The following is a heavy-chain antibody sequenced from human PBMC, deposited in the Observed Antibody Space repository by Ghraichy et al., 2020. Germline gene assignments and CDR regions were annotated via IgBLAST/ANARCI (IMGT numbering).Heavy chain of an antibody. CDR1: GYNFTNYW. CDR2: IYPGDSDT. Sequence: GESLNISCKGSGYNFTNYWIGWVRQMPGKGLEWMGIIYPGDSDTRYSPSFQGQVTISADKSISTAYLQWSSLKASDTAMYYCARRYGSGSYYYYMDVWGKGTTVTVSS. D-gene: IGHD3-10*01. CDR3: ARRYGSGSYYYYMDV. V-gene: IGHV5-51*01. J-gene: IGHJ6*03.